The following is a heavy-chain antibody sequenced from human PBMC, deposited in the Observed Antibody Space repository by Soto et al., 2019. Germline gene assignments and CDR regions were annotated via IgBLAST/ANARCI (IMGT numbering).Heavy chain of an antibody. CDR1: GFTFSSYA. J-gene: IGHJ4*02. V-gene: IGHV3-23*01. D-gene: IGHD3-9*01. Sequence: GGSLRLSCAASGFTFSSYAMSWVRQAPGKGLEWVSAISGSGSSTYYADSVKGRFTISRDNSKNTLYLQMNSLRAEDTAVYYCAKGPLILTGYYNHYYFDYWGQGTLVTVSS. CDR2: ISGSGSST. CDR3: AKGPLILTGYYNHYYFDY.